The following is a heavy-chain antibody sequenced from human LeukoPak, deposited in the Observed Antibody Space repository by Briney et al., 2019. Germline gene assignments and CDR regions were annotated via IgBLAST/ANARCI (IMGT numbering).Heavy chain of an antibody. D-gene: IGHD3-10*01. CDR2: IIPILGIA. Sequence: SVKVSCKASGGTSSSYTISWVRQAPGQGLEWMGRIIPILGIANYAQKFQGRVTITADKSTSTAYMVLSSLRSEDTAVYYCAIFYSSGRIMVDIWGQGTMVTVSS. J-gene: IGHJ3*02. V-gene: IGHV1-69*02. CDR1: GGTSSSYT. CDR3: AIFYSSGRIMVDI.